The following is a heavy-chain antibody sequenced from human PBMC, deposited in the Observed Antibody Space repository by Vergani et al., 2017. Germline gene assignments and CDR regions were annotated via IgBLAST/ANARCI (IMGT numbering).Heavy chain of an antibody. CDR1: GFTFSSYW. V-gene: IGHV3-7*01. D-gene: IGHD3-9*01. J-gene: IGHJ4*02. CDR2: IKQDGSEK. Sequence: EVQLVESGGGLVQPGGSLRLSCAASGFTFSSYWMSWVRPAPGKGLEWGANIKQDGSEKYYVDSVKGRFTISRDNAKNSLYLQMNSLRAEDTAVYYCARADRYYDILTGYQYYFDDWGQGTLVTVSS. CDR3: ARADRYYDILTGYQYYFDD.